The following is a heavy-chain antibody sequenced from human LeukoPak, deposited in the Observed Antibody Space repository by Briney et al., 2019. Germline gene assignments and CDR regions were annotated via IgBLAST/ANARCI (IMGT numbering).Heavy chain of an antibody. CDR1: GGSISSYY. Sequence: SETLSLTCTVSGGSISSYYWSWIRQPPGKGLEWIGYIYYTGSTNYNPSLKSRVTISLDTSKNQFSLKLTSVTPEDTAVYYCARDGYSDYELSAWGRGTLVTVSS. CDR2: IYYTGST. CDR3: ARDGYSDYELSA. J-gene: IGHJ5*02. D-gene: IGHD5-12*01. V-gene: IGHV4-59*12.